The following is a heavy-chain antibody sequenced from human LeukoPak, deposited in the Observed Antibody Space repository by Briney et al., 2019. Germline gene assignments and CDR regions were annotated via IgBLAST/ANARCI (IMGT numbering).Heavy chain of an antibody. Sequence: EASLKVSCKPSGGTLSSYTISSVPQAPGQRLEWMGGIITIFGTPNYAQKLKAGSPSTADDSTSTAYMELSSLRSEGTAVYYCARGPRADYGDYISCFDPWGQGTLVTVSS. CDR2: IITIFGTP. CDR1: GGTLSSYT. CDR3: ARGPRADYGDYISCFDP. V-gene: IGHV1-69*01. J-gene: IGHJ5*02. D-gene: IGHD4-17*01.